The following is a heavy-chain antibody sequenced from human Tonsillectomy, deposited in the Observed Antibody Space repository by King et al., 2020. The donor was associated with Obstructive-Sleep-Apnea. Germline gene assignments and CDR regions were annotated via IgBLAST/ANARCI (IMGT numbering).Heavy chain of an antibody. CDR2: IYHSGST. D-gene: IGHD2-2*01. V-gene: IGHV4-4*02. Sequence: QLQESGPGLVKPSGTLSLTCAVSGGSISSSNWWSWVRQPPGKGLEWIGEIYHSGSTNYNPSLKSRFTLSVDKSKNQFSLKLSSVTAADTAVYYCARDYCSSTSCPNWFDPWGQGTLVTVSS. CDR3: ARDYCSSTSCPNWFDP. J-gene: IGHJ5*02. CDR1: GGSISSSNW.